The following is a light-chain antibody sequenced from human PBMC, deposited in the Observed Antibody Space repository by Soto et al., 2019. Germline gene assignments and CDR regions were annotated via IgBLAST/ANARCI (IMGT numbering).Light chain of an antibody. Sequence: EIVLTQSPGTLSVSPGERATLSCRASQIVGRNYLAWYQQKPGQAPRLLIYDASSRATGIPDRFSGSGSGTDFTLTISRLEPEDFAVYYCQQYASSPLTFGGGTKVETK. J-gene: IGKJ4*01. CDR2: DAS. CDR3: QQYASSPLT. V-gene: IGKV3-20*01. CDR1: QIVGRNY.